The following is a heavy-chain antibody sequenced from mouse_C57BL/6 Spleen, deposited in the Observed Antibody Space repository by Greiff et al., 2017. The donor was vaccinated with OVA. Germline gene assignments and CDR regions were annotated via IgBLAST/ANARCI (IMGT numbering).Heavy chain of an antibody. CDR3: ARIYGSSVYYAMDY. CDR1: GYTFTSYW. J-gene: IGHJ4*01. V-gene: IGHV1-50*01. Sequence: QVQLQQPGAELVKPGASVKLSCKASGYTFTSYWMQWVKQRPGQGLEWIGEIDPSDSYTNYNQKFKGKATLTVDTSSSTAYMQLSSLTSEDSAVYYGARIYGSSVYYAMDYWGQGTSVTVSS. CDR2: IDPSDSYT. D-gene: IGHD1-1*01.